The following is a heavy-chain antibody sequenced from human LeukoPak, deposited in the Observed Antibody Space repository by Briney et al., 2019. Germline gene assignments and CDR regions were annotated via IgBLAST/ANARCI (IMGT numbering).Heavy chain of an antibody. CDR3: AKDIGYFDLGTYYGMDV. CDR2: IKQDGSEK. Sequence: PGGSLRLSCAASGFTFSSYWMSWVRQAPGKGLEWVANIKQDGSEKYYVDSVKGRFTISRDNAKNSLYLQMNSLRAEDTAVYYCAKDIGYFDLGTYYGMDVWGQGTTVTVSS. V-gene: IGHV3-7*01. CDR1: GFTFSSYW. D-gene: IGHD3-9*01. J-gene: IGHJ6*02.